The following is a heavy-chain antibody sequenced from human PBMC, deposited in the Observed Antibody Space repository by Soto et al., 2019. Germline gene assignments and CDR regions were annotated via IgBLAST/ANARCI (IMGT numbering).Heavy chain of an antibody. J-gene: IGHJ4*02. CDR3: AHRPSGWYLFDY. D-gene: IGHD6-19*01. V-gene: IGHV4-39*01. CDR1: GGSISGSYYY. Sequence: LSLTCAVSGGSISGSYYYWAWLRQSPGKGPEWIGSVFYTGFTSYNPSLESRVSVSVDTSKSQFSLKLSAVTAADTAVYYCAHRPSGWYLFDYWGQGTLVTVSS. CDR2: VFYTGFT.